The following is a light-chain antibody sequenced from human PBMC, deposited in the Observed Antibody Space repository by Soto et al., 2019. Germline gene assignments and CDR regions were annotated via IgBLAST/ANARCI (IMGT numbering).Light chain of an antibody. CDR1: SSDVGGYNY. Sequence: QSALTQPASVAGSSGQSITISCSGTSSDVGGYNYVSWYQQHPDKAPKLMIHDVTNRPSGVSNRFSGSKSGNTASLTISGLQAEDEADYYCSSYTSSGTVLFGGGTKLTVL. CDR3: SSYTSSGTVL. J-gene: IGLJ2*01. CDR2: DVT. V-gene: IGLV2-14*01.